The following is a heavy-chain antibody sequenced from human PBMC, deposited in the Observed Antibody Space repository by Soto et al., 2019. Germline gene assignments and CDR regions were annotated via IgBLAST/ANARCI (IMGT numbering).Heavy chain of an antibody. D-gene: IGHD5-12*01. CDR1: GGSISSGGYY. CDR2: IYYSGST. CDR3: ARDRLRSWFDP. J-gene: IGHJ5*02. Sequence: PSETLSLTCTVSGGSISSGGYYWSWIRQHPGKGLECIGYIYYSGSTYYNPSLKSRVTISVDTSKNQFSLKLSSVTAADTAVYYWARDRLRSWFDPWGQGTLATVSS. V-gene: IGHV4-31*03.